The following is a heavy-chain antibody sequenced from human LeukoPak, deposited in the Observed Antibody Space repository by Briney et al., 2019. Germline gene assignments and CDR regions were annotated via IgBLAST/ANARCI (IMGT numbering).Heavy chain of an antibody. Sequence: ASVKVSCKASGYTFTSYGISWVRQAPGQGLEWMGWISAYNGNTNYAQKLQGRVTMTTDTSTSTAYMELRSLRSDDTAVYYCARLAMAVTYYYDSSGYLSTGYWGQGTLVTVSS. D-gene: IGHD3-22*01. CDR3: ARLAMAVTYYYDSSGYLSTGY. V-gene: IGHV1-18*01. CDR1: GYTFTSYG. J-gene: IGHJ4*02. CDR2: ISAYNGNT.